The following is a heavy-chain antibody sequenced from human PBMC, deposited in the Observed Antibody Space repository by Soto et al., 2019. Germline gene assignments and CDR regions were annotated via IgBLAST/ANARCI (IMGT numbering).Heavy chain of an antibody. Sequence: GGSLRLSCAASGFTFSSYSMNWVRQAPGKGLEWVSSISSSSSYIYYADSVKGRFTISRDNAKNSLYLQMNSLRAEDTAVYYCARWYYYDSSGYYHTTYVFAIWGQGTMVTVSS. CDR1: GFTFSSYS. V-gene: IGHV3-21*01. CDR2: ISSSSSYI. CDR3: ARWYYYDSSGYYHTTYVFAI. D-gene: IGHD3-22*01. J-gene: IGHJ3*02.